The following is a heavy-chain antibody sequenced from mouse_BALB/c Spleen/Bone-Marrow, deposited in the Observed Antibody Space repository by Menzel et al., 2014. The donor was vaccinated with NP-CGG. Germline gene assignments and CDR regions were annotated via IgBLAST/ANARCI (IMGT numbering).Heavy chain of an antibody. V-gene: IGHV14-3*02. CDR2: IDPANGNT. CDR3: ASYYYGSSLFAY. CDR1: GFNIKDTY. Sequence: EVMLMESGAELVKPGASVKLSCTASGFNIKDTYMHWVKQRPEQGLEWIGRIDPANGNTKYDPKFQGKATITADTSSNTAYLQLSSLTSEDTAVYYCASYYYGSSLFAYWGQGTLVTVSA. J-gene: IGHJ3*01. D-gene: IGHD1-1*01.